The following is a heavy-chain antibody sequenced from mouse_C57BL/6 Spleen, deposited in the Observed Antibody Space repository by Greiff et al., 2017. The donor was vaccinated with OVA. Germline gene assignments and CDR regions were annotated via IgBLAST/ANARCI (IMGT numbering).Heavy chain of an antibody. J-gene: IGHJ2*01. V-gene: IGHV1-47*01. CDR1: GYTFTSYS. D-gene: IGHD2-4*01. CDR2: FHPYDGDT. CDR3: ARDYDGFAY. Sequence: QVQLKESGAELVKPGASVKLSCKASGYTFTSYSMDWVKQNPGKSLEWIGNFHPYDGDTNYNEKFKGKATLTVEKSSSTVYLELSRLTSEDSAVCDCARDYDGFAYWGQGTTLTVSS.